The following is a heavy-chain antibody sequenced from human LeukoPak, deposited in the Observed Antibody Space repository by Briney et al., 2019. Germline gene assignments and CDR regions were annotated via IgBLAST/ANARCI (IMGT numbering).Heavy chain of an antibody. J-gene: IGHJ4*02. CDR1: GFIFDDYG. CDR2: INWNGGSI. Sequence: GGSLRLSCAASGFIFDDYGMSWVRQAPGKGLEWVSGINWNGGSISYADSVKGRFTISRDNAKNSLYLQMISLRPEDTAVYFCAKEHYYYVSRGYFGLWGQGTLVTVSS. D-gene: IGHD3-22*01. V-gene: IGHV3-20*04. CDR3: AKEHYYYVSRGYFGL.